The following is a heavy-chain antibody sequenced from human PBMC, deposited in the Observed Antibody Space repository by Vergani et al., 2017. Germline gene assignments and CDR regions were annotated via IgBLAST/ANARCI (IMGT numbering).Heavy chain of an antibody. J-gene: IGHJ4*02. V-gene: IGHV1-24*01. D-gene: IGHD2-15*01. CDR2: FDPEDGET. CDR1: GYTLTELS. Sequence: QVQLVQSGAEVKKPGASVKVSCKVSGYTLTELSMHWVRQAPGKGLEWMGGFDPEDGETIYAQKFQGRVTMTEDTPTDPAYMELSSLRSEDTAVYYCATKRCSGGSCYLRRRGGDYRYFDYWGQGTLVTVSS. CDR3: ATKRCSGGSCYLRRRGGDYRYFDY.